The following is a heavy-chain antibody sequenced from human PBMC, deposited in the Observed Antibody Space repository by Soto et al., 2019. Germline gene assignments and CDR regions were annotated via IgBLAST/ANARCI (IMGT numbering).Heavy chain of an antibody. J-gene: IGHJ4*02. CDR3: ARRWGSAADY. CDR1: GGSISSGGYY. V-gene: IGHV4-31*03. Sequence: SETLSLTCTVSGGSISSGGYYWSWIRQHPGKGLEWIGYIYYSGSTYYKPSLKSRVTISVDTSKNQFSLKLSSVTAADTAVYDCARRWGSAADYWGQGNLVTVSS. CDR2: IYYSGST. D-gene: IGHD2-15*01.